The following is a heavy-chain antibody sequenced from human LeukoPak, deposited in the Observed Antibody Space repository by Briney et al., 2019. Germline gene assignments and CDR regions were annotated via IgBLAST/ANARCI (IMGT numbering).Heavy chain of an antibody. D-gene: IGHD3-22*01. CDR2: INHSGST. V-gene: IGHV4-34*01. J-gene: IGHJ6*03. CDR3: ARDYYDNSGYYVSRDYYYMDV. CDR1: GGSFSGYY. Sequence: SETLSLTCAVYGGSFSGYYWSWIRQPPGKGLEWIGEINHSGSTNYNPSLKSRATVSVDTSKNQFSLKLSSVTAADTAVYYCARDYYDNSGYYVSRDYYYMDVWGKGTTVTVSS.